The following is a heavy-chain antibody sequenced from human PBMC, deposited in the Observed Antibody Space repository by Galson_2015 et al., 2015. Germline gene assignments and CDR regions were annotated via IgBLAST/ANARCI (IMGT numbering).Heavy chain of an antibody. V-gene: IGHV4-39*01. J-gene: IGHJ3*02. CDR1: GASISRSSHY. CDR2: IYYSGTAT. D-gene: IGHD2/OR15-2a*01. Sequence: SETLSLTCTVSGASISRSSHYWGWLRQPPGKGLEWIGSIYYSGTATYYNPSLKSRVTISVDTSKNKFSLKPSSVTAADTAVYYCARLIVPYAFEIWGQGTTVTVSS. CDR3: ARLIVPYAFEI.